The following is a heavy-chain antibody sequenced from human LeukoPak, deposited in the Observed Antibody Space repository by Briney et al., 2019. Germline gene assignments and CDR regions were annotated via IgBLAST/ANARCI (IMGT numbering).Heavy chain of an antibody. V-gene: IGHV3-15*01. J-gene: IGHJ4*02. D-gene: IGHD6-13*01. CDR1: GFSFSNTW. CDR3: STGLRAAVTI. CDR2: IKSKTDGGTT. Sequence: GGSLRLSCAASGFSFSNTWMSGVRQAPGKGLERVGHIKSKTDGGTTDYAAPVKGRFTISRDDSKNTLSLQMNSIKTEDTAVHYYSTGLRAAVTIWGPGSLVTGSS.